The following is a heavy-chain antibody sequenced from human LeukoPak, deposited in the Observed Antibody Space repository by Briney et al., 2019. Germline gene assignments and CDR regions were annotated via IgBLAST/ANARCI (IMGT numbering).Heavy chain of an antibody. Sequence: ASVKVSCKASGYTFTGYYMHWVRQAPGQGLEWMGWINPNSGGTNYAQKFQGRVTMARDMSTSTVYMELSSLRSEDTAVYYCAKVRHSGWYELLQHYFDYWGQGTLVTVSS. CDR1: GYTFTGYY. CDR3: AKVRHSGWYELLQHYFDY. CDR2: INPNSGGT. D-gene: IGHD6-19*01. V-gene: IGHV1-2*02. J-gene: IGHJ4*02.